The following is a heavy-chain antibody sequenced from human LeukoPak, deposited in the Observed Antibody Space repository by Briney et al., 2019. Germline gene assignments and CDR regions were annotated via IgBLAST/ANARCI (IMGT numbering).Heavy chain of an antibody. CDR1: GYMFTSYG. CDR2: ISAYNGNT. Sequence: ASVKVSCKASGYMFTSYGLSWVQQAPGQGLEWMGWISAYNGNTRYAQKFQGRVTMTTDTSTRTAYMEMRSLRSDDTAVYYCARDRRGRAVANPYYYNGMDVWGEGTTVTVSS. D-gene: IGHD6-19*01. CDR3: ARDRRGRAVANPYYYNGMDV. J-gene: IGHJ6*04. V-gene: IGHV1-18*01.